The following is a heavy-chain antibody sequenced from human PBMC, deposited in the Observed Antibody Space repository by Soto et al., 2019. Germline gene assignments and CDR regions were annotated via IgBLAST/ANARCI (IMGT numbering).Heavy chain of an antibody. D-gene: IGHD6-25*01. CDR3: ARTDISSGLVFDY. J-gene: IGHJ4*02. CDR1: GGSVSSGSYY. Sequence: PSETLSLTCTVSGGSVSSGSYYWSWIRQPPGKGLEWIGYIYYSGSTNYNPSLKSRVTISVDTSKNQFSLKLSSVTAAETAVYYCARTDISSGLVFDYWGQGNLVTVSS. CDR2: IYYSGST. V-gene: IGHV4-61*01.